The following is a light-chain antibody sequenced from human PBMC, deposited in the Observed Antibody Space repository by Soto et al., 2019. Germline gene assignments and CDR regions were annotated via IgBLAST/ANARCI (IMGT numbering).Light chain of an antibody. Sequence: EIVLAQTPGTLSLSQGERATLSCRASQSVTNSFLAWYQQKPGQAPRLLIYGASRRATGIPDRFTGSGSGTDFTLTISRLEPEDFAVYYCQQYVSSPWAFGQGTMVDIK. J-gene: IGKJ1*01. CDR2: GAS. V-gene: IGKV3-20*01. CDR3: QQYVSSPWA. CDR1: QSVTNSF.